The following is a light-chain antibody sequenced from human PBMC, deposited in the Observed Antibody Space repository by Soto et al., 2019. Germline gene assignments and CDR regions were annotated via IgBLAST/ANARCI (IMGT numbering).Light chain of an antibody. J-gene: IGKJ1*01. V-gene: IGKV3-20*01. CDR2: GTS. Sequence: EIVLTQSPGTLSVSPGERATLSCRASQTISSNYLAWYQQKPGQAPSLLIYGTSSRATGITDRFSGSGSGTDFALSISRLEPEDSAIYYCQQYGSWTFGQGTKVEI. CDR3: QQYGSWT. CDR1: QTISSNY.